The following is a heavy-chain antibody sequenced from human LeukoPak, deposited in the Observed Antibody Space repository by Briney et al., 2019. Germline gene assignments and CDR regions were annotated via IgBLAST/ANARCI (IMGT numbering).Heavy chain of an antibody. V-gene: IGHV1-2*02. CDR2: INPNSGGT. CDR1: GYTFTGYY. CDR3: ARESIAAADLGYYGMDV. J-gene: IGHJ6*02. D-gene: IGHD6-13*01. Sequence: ASVKVSCKASGYTFTGYYMHWVRQAPGQGLEWMGWINPNSGGTNYAQKFQGRVTMTRDTSISTAYMELSRLRSDDTALYYCARESIAAADLGYYGMDVWGQGTTVTVSS.